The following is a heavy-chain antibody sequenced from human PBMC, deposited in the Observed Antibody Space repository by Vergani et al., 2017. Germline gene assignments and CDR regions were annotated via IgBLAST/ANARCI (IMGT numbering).Heavy chain of an antibody. CDR2: MNPKSGNT. CDR3: ARGVLDSKYRHNWFGP. D-gene: IGHD3/OR15-3a*01. Sequence: QEQLVQSGAEVRKPGASVKVSCKASGYNFTSFDINWVRLATGQGLEWMGWMNPKSGNTAYAAKFQGRITMTRDSSTDTAYMEMKGLRSEDTAIYFCARGVLDSKYRHNWFGPWGQGSVVAHSS. CDR1: GYNFTSFD. J-gene: IGHJ5*02. V-gene: IGHV1-8*01.